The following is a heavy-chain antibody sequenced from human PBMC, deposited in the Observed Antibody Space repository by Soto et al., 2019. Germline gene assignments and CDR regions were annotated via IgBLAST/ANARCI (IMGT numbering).Heavy chain of an antibody. CDR3: AREGGRYCTGGSCQVDY. CDR1: GGSISSSSYY. V-gene: IGHV4-39*02. D-gene: IGHD2-15*01. CDR2: IYYSGNT. Sequence: SETLCLTCTVSGGSISSSSYYWGWIRQPPGKGLEWIGSIYYSGNTYYTPSLKSRVTISVDTSKNQFSLKLSSVTAADTAVYYCAREGGRYCTGGSCQVDYWGQGTLVTVSS. J-gene: IGHJ4*02.